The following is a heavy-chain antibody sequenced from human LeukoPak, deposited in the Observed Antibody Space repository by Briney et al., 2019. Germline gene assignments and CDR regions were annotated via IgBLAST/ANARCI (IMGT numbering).Heavy chain of an antibody. CDR3: ARHARGYYGPADWFDP. CDR2: IYYSGST. J-gene: IGHJ5*02. V-gene: IGHV4-39*01. Sequence: SETLSLTCTVSGGSISSSNYYWGWIRQPPGKGLEWIGSIYYSGSTYYNPSLKSRVTTSVDTSKNQFSLKLSSVTAADTAVYSCARHARGYYGPADWFDPWGQGTLVTVSS. D-gene: IGHD3-10*01. CDR1: GGSISSSNYY.